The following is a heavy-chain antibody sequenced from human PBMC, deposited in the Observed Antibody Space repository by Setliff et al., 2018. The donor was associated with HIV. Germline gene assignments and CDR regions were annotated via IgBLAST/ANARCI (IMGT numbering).Heavy chain of an antibody. J-gene: IGHJ6*03. Sequence: GGSLRLSCAASGFTFSDHYMDWVRQAPGKGLEWVGRTRNKVNSYTTEYAASVKGRFTISRDDSKNSLYLQMNSLKTEDTAVYYCARGRLLWSGSYYYYYMDVWGKGTTVTV. V-gene: IGHV3-72*01. D-gene: IGHD3-10*01. CDR1: GFTFSDHY. CDR3: ARGRLLWSGSYYYYYMDV. CDR2: TRNKVNSYTT.